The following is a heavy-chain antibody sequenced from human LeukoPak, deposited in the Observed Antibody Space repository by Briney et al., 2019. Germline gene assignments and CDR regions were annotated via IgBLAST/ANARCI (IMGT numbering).Heavy chain of an antibody. CDR1: GDTFGTFS. V-gene: IGHV1-69*16. CDR2: LTPLAGTP. D-gene: IGHD3-3*01. Sequence: SVKVSCKASGDTFGTFSFNWVRQAPSEGLEWLGGLTPLAGTPNYAQKFQGRLTISTDKSTSTVYMELSRLTSEDTAVYFCAKFWSGYYTDWGQGTLVSVSS. CDR3: AKFWSGYYTD. J-gene: IGHJ4*02.